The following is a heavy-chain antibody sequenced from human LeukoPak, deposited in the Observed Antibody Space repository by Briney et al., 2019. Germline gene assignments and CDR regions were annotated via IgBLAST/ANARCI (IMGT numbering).Heavy chain of an antibody. CDR2: ISYDGSNK. CDR1: GFTFSSYG. CDR3: AKDLRYSWNLGNAFDI. Sequence: GALRLSCAASGFTFSSYGMHWVRQAPGKGLEWVAVISYDGSNKYYADSVKGRFTISRDNSKNTLYLQMNSLRAEDTAVYYCAKDLRYSWNLGNAFDIWGQGTMVTVSS. J-gene: IGHJ3*02. D-gene: IGHD1-1*01. V-gene: IGHV3-30*18.